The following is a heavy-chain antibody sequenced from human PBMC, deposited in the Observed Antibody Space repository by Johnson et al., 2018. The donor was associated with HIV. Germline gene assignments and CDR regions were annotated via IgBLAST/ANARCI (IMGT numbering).Heavy chain of an antibody. V-gene: IGHV3-7*01. J-gene: IGHJ3*02. CDR1: GFTFSNYW. Sequence: VQLVESGGGLVQPGGSLRLSCAASGFTFSNYWMSWVRQAPGKGLEWVANIKQDGSETYYVDSVQGRFTISRDSSKSTVFLQMNSLRDEDTAVYYCARVLESKVAAGSWAFDIWGQGTMVTVSS. CDR2: IKQDGSET. CDR3: ARVLESKVAAGSWAFDI. D-gene: IGHD6-13*01.